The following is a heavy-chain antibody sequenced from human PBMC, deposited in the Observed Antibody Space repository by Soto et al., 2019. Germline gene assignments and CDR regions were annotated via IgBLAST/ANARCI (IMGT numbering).Heavy chain of an antibody. Sequence: QVQLVQSGDEVKKPGASVKVSCKASGYIFVNYGIAWVRQAPGQGLEWMGWISPYTGNTHSATKVQGRHTMTTDTSTSTAYRDLGSLSSDDTAVDYCVVVDNYVTPTPQDVWGQGTTVTVSS. J-gene: IGHJ6*02. D-gene: IGHD2-21*01. CDR3: VVVDNYVTPTPQDV. V-gene: IGHV1-18*01. CDR2: ISPYTGNT. CDR1: GYIFVNYG.